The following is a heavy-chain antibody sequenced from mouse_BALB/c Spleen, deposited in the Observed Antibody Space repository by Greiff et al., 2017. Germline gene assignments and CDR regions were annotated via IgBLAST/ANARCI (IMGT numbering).Heavy chain of an antibody. V-gene: IGHV3-2*02. J-gene: IGHJ4*01. Sequence: EVKLLESGPGLVKPSQSLSLTCTVTGYSINSDYAWNWIRQFPGNRLEWLGYISYSGSTRYNPSLKGRISITRDTSKNQFFLQLNSVTTEDTATYYCARGDYDGLDNWGQGTSVNDSS. CDR3: ARGDYDGLDN. CDR2: ISYSGST. D-gene: IGHD2-4*01. CDR1: GYSINSDYA.